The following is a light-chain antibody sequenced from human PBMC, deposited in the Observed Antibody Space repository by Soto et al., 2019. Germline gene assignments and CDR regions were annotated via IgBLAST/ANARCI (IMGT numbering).Light chain of an antibody. CDR1: QSVSSSY. J-gene: IGKJ5*01. V-gene: IGKV3-20*01. CDR2: GAS. Sequence: EIVLTQSPGTLSLSPGERATLSCRASQSVSSSYLAWYQQQPGQAPRLLIYGASSRATGSPNRFSGSGSGTDFTLTIIRLEPEDFALYYWQQYCSSPITFGQGTRLEIK. CDR3: QQYCSSPIT.